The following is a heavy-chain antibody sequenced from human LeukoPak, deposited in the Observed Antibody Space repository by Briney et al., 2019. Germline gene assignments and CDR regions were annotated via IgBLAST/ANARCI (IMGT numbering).Heavy chain of an antibody. CDR1: GFT. J-gene: IGHJ4*02. V-gene: IGHV3-23*01. D-gene: IGHD3-9*01. CDR3: ARGSLAIFD. CDR2: ISGSDGST. Sequence: PGGSLRLSCAASGFTMSWVRQAPGKGLGWVSAISGSDGSTYYADSVKGRFTISRDNAKNSLYLQVNSLRAEDTAVYYCARGSLAIFDWGQGTLVTVSS.